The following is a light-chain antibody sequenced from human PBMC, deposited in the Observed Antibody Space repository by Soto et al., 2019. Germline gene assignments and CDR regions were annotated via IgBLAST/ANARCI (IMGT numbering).Light chain of an antibody. CDR3: QQYYSYPLT. V-gene: IGKV1-8*01. CDR1: QGISSY. Sequence: AIRMTQSPSSFSASTGDRVTITCRASQGISSYLAWYQQKPGKAPKLLIYAASTLQSGVPSRFSGSGSGKDFTLTISCLQSEDFATYYCQQYYSYPLTFGGGTKVELK. J-gene: IGKJ4*02. CDR2: AAS.